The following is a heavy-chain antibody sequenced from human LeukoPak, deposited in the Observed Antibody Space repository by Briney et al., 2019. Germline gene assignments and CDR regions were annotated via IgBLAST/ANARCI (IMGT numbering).Heavy chain of an antibody. V-gene: IGHV3-7*05. CDR1: GXTFSNYW. Sequence: GGSLRLSCAASGXTFSNYWLIWVRQAPGKGLEWVANIQQDGGQKRYAYSVRGRFTVSRDNAQTSLYLHMNSLRAEDTAVYYCARASNPWLQLSWGQGTLVTVSS. J-gene: IGHJ4*02. D-gene: IGHD5-24*01. CDR2: IQQDGGQK. CDR3: ARASNPWLQLS.